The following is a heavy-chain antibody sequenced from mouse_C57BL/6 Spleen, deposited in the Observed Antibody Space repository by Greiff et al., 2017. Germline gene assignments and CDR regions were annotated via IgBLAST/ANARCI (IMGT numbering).Heavy chain of an antibody. CDR3: TRDWGAGNSY. J-gene: IGHJ2*01. D-gene: IGHD2-1*01. CDR2: IDPSDSYT. Sequence: QVQLQQPGAELVMPGASVKLSCKASGYTFTSSWMHWVKQRPGQGLEWIGVIDPSDSYTNYNQKFKGKSTLTVDKSSSTAYMQLSSLTSEDAADYYCTRDWGAGNSYWGQGTTLTVSS. CDR1: GYTFTSSW. V-gene: IGHV1-69*01.